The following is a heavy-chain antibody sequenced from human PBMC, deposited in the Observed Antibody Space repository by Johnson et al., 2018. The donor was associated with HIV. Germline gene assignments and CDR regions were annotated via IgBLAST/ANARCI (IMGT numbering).Heavy chain of an antibody. J-gene: IGHJ3*02. Sequence: VQLVESGGGLVQPGGSLRLSCAASGFTFSSYAMSWVRQAPGKGLEWVSGISWNSGSIGYADSVKGRFTISRDNAKNSLYLQMNSLRAEDTAVYYCAGGVTVAFDIWGPGTVVSVSS. CDR1: GFTFSSYA. CDR3: AGGVTVAFDI. D-gene: IGHD2-21*02. V-gene: IGHV3-9*01. CDR2: ISWNSGSI.